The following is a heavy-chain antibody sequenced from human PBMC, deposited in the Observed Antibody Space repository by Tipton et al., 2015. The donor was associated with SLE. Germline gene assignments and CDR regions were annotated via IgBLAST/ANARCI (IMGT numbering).Heavy chain of an antibody. V-gene: IGHV4-34*01. D-gene: IGHD3-3*01. Sequence: TLSLTCAVYGGSFSGYYWSWIRQPPGKGLEWIGEISHSGSTNYNPPLKSRVTISVDTSKNQFSLKLSSVTAADTAVYYCARGPFWSGSWDYWGQGTLVTVSS. CDR3: ARGPFWSGSWDY. CDR1: GGSFSGYY. J-gene: IGHJ4*02. CDR2: ISHSGST.